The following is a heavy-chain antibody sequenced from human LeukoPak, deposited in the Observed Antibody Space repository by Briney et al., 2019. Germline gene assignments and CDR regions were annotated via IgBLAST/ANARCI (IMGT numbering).Heavy chain of an antibody. Sequence: GGSLRLSCAASGSTFSSYAMSWVRQAPGKGLEWVSAISGSGGSTYYADSVKGWFTISRDNSKNTLYLQMNSLRAEDTAVYYCAKQTYYYDSSGETFDYWGQGTLVTVSS. V-gene: IGHV3-23*01. J-gene: IGHJ4*02. D-gene: IGHD3-22*01. CDR1: GSTFSSYA. CDR2: ISGSGGST. CDR3: AKQTYYYDSSGETFDY.